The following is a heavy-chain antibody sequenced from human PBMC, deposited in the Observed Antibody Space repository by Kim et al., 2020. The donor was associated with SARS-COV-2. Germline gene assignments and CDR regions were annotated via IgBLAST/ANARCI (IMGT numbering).Heavy chain of an antibody. V-gene: IGHV3-23*01. D-gene: IGHD6-13*01. CDR3: AKDRDSSSWYGYFQS. J-gene: IGHJ1*01. CDR2: IAPGGSST. CDR1: GFPFGTFT. Sequence: GGSLRLSCAASGFPFGTFTMSWVRQAPGKGLEWVSSIAPGGSSTYYADSVKGRFNNSRDNSKSTLFLQLNSLRVEDTAVYYCAKDRDSSSWYGYFQSWGQGTLVTVSS.